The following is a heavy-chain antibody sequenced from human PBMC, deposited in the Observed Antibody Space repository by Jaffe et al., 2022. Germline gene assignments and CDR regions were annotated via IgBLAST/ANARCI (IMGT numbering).Heavy chain of an antibody. CDR1: GGSISSYY. D-gene: IGHD6-6*01. V-gene: IGHV4-59*01. CDR3: ARARVAARPDDAFDI. Sequence: QVQLQESGPGLVKPSETLSLTCTVSGGSISSYYWSWIRQPPGKGLEWIGYIYYSGSTNYNPSLKSRVTISVDTSKNQFSLKLSSVTAADTAVYYCARARVAARPDDAFDIWGQGTMVTVSS. CDR2: IYYSGST. J-gene: IGHJ3*02.